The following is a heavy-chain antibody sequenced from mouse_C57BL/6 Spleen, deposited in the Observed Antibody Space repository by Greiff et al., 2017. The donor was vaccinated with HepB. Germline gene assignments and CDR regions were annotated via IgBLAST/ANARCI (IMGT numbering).Heavy chain of an antibody. V-gene: IGHV1-15*01. J-gene: IGHJ1*03. CDR2: IDPETGGT. CDR3: TGLRRYFDV. Sequence: VKLVESGAELVRPGASVTLSCKASGYTFTDYEMHWVKQTPVHGLEWIGAIDPETGGTAYNQKFKGKAILTADKSSSTAYMELRSLTSEDSAVYYCTGLRRYFDVWGTGTTVTVSS. D-gene: IGHD2-4*01. CDR1: GYTFTDYE.